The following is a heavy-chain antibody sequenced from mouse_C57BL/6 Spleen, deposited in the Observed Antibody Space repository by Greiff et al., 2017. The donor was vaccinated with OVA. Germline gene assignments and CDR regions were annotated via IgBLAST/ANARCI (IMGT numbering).Heavy chain of an antibody. CDR2: INPNNGGT. CDR1: GYTFTDYN. D-gene: IGHD1-1*01. CDR3: ARDVPHYYGSSYDWYFDV. Sequence: EVQLQQSGPELVKPGASVKMSCKASGYTFTDYNMHWVKQSHGKSLEWIGYINPNNGGTSYNQKFKGKATLTVNKSSSTAYMGLCSLTSEDSAVYYCARDVPHYYGSSYDWYFDVWGTGTTVTVSS. V-gene: IGHV1-22*01. J-gene: IGHJ1*03.